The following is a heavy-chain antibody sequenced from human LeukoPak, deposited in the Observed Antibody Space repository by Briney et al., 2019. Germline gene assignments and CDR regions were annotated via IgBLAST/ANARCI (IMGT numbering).Heavy chain of an antibody. CDR3: ASNRDGKFDY. Sequence: PGGSPRLSCAASGFTFSSYGMHWVRQAPGKGLEWVAFIRYDGSNTYYADSVKGRFTISRDNSKNTLYLQMNSLRAEEMAVYYCASNRDGKFDYWGQGTLVTVSS. J-gene: IGHJ4*02. CDR2: IRYDGSNT. CDR1: GFTFSSYG. D-gene: IGHD5-24*01. V-gene: IGHV3-30*02.